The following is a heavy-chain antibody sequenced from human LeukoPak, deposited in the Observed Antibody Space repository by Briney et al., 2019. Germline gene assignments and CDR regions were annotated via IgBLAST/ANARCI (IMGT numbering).Heavy chain of an antibody. CDR2: SRSKAYGGTT. CDR1: GFTFGDYA. CDR3: TRDGAAAGTFYYYYYMDV. J-gene: IGHJ6*03. V-gene: IGHV3-49*04. Sequence: GGSLRLSCTASGFTFGDYAMSWVRQAPGKGLEWVGFSRSKAYGGTTEYAASVKGRFTISRDDSKSIAYLQMNSLKTEDTAVYYCTRDGAAAGTFYYYYYMDVWGKGTTVSVFS. D-gene: IGHD6-13*01.